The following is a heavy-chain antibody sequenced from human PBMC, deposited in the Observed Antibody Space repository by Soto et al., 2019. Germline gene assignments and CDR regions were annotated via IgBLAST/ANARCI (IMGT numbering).Heavy chain of an antibody. CDR1: GGSFSGYY. Sequence: SETLSLTCAVYGGSFSGYYWSWIRQPPGKGLEWIGEINHSGSTNYNPSLKSRVTISVDTSKNQFSLKLSSVTAADTAVYYCARGHRITMVRGVMKNWFDPWGQGTLVTVSS. CDR2: INHSGST. J-gene: IGHJ5*02. D-gene: IGHD3-10*01. V-gene: IGHV4-34*01. CDR3: ARGHRITMVRGVMKNWFDP.